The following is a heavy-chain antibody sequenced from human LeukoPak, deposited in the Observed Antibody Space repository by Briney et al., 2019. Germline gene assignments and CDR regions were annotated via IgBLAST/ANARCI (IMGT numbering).Heavy chain of an antibody. CDR1: GYTFTGYY. Sequence: ASVKVSCRASGYTFTGYYIHWVRQAPGQGLEWMGWINPNSGGTNYAQQFQCWVTLTRATSISRAYMELSRLTSDDTAVYYCARDLSASGYSGYDPLDDWGQGTLVTVSS. V-gene: IGHV1-2*04. D-gene: IGHD5-12*01. J-gene: IGHJ4*02. CDR3: ARDLSASGYSGYDPLDD. CDR2: INPNSGGT.